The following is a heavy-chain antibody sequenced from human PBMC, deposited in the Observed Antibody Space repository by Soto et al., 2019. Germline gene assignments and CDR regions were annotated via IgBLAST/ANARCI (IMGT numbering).Heavy chain of an antibody. CDR2: IYYSGST. Sequence: SELLSVTCPVCDGSSCSCYSYRIRPPPGKGLEWIGYIYYSGSTNYNPSLKSRVTISVDTSKNQFSLKLSSVTAADTAVYYCARHSRPNWNDVGWFDPWGQGTLVT. V-gene: IGHV4-59*08. D-gene: IGHD1-1*01. J-gene: IGHJ5*02. CDR1: DGSSCSCY. CDR3: ARHSRPNWNDVGWFDP.